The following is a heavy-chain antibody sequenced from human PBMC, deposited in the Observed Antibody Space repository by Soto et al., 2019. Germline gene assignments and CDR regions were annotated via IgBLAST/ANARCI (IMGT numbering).Heavy chain of an antibody. V-gene: IGHV3-30-3*01. Sequence: QVQLVASGGGVAQPGGSLSLSCAASGFTFSSYAMHWVRQTPGTGLEWVAVILYDGTIKYYADSVKGRFTISRDNLKDMLYLHMNSLRVEDTAVYYCARDQASRVRYFDRNDSWGQGILVTVS. CDR1: GFTFSSYA. CDR2: ILYDGTIK. J-gene: IGHJ4*02. CDR3: ARDQASRVRYFDRNDS. D-gene: IGHD3-9*01.